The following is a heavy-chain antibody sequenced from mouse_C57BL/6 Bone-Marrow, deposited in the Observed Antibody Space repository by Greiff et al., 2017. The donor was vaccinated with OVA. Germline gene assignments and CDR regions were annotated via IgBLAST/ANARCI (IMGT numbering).Heavy chain of an antibody. CDR1: GFTFSDYN. Sequence: EVQVVESEGGLVQPGSSMKLSCTASGFTFSDYNMAWVRQVPEKGLEWVANINNDGSSTYYLDSLKGRFIISRDNAKNILYLQISSLKSEDTATYYCARRGSYAMDYWGQGTSVTVSS. J-gene: IGHJ4*01. V-gene: IGHV5-16*02. CDR2: INNDGSST. CDR3: ARRGSYAMDY.